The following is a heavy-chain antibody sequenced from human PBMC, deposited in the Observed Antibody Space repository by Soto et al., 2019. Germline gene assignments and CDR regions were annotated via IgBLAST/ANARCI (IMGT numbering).Heavy chain of an antibody. Sequence: PGGSLRLSCAASGFIFSTYAMTWVRQAPGKGLQWVSSISGSGGSTYYADSVKGQVTISADKSVSTAYLQWSSLEASDTAIYYCARGVDSHTWSLYWGQGTLVTVSS. CDR2: ISGSGGST. D-gene: IGHD6-13*01. J-gene: IGHJ4*02. CDR1: GFIFSTYA. CDR3: ARGVDSHTWSLY. V-gene: IGHV3-23*01.